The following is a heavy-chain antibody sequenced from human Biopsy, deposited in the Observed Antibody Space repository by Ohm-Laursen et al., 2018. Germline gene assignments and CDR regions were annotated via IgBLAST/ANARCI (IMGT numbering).Heavy chain of an antibody. J-gene: IGHJ6*02. V-gene: IGHV3-48*03. CDR3: ARDTRWSPYSMDV. Sequence: GSLRLSCAASGFTFSSYAVSWVRQAPGRGLEWVSYISGGGTIYYGDSMKGRVTISRDNAKNSLYLQMHSLRAEDTAVYYCARDTRWSPYSMDVWGQGTTVTVSS. D-gene: IGHD4-23*01. CDR1: GFTFSSYA. CDR2: ISGGGTI.